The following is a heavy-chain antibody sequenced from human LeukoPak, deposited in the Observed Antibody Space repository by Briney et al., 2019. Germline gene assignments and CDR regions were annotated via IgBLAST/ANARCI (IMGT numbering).Heavy chain of an antibody. Sequence: GGSLRLSCAASGFTVSSNYMSWVRQAPGKGLEWVSVIYSGGSTYYADSVKGRFTISRDNSKNTLYLQMNSLRAQDTAVYYCAKAYPIAGLGWDDYWGQGTLVTVSS. CDR1: GFTVSSNY. J-gene: IGHJ4*02. V-gene: IGHV3-53*01. D-gene: IGHD6-13*01. CDR3: AKAYPIAGLGWDDY. CDR2: IYSGGST.